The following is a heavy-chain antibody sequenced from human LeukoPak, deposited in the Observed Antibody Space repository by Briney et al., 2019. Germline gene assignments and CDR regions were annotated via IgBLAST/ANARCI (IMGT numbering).Heavy chain of an antibody. J-gene: IGHJ4*02. V-gene: IGHV3-20*04. Sequence: GGSLRLSCAASGFTFDDYGMGWVRQAPGKGLGWVSGINWNGGITGYADSVKGRFTISRDNAKNSLYLQMNSLRAEDTALYYCARGRLYYYDSSGYLLMDYFDYWGQGTLVTVSS. CDR1: GFTFDDYG. D-gene: IGHD3-22*01. CDR3: ARGRLYYYDSSGYLLMDYFDY. CDR2: INWNGGIT.